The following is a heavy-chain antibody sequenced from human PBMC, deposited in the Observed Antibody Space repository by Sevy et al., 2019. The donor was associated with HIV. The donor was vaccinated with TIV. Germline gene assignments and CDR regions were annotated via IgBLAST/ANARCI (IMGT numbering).Heavy chain of an antibody. CDR2: IYYSGRT. CDR1: GGSISSYC. V-gene: IGHV4-59*01. Sequence: SETLSLTCTVSGGSISSYCLSWVRQPPGKGLEWVGYIYYSGRTNYNPSPKRRVTISVDTSKNQFSLKLSSVTAADTAVYYCARDMPYGGNSTGIDYWGQGTLVTVSS. CDR3: ARDMPYGGNSTGIDY. D-gene: IGHD4-17*01. J-gene: IGHJ4*02.